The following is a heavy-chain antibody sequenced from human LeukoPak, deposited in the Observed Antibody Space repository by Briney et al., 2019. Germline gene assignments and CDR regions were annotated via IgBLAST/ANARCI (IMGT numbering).Heavy chain of an antibody. CDR2: ITWGATDS. J-gene: IGHJ3*02. CDR1: GFKFADAP. CDR3: AKDVSFRRGHNFDASDI. V-gene: IGHV3-43*01. D-gene: IGHD5-24*01. Sequence: QTGGSLRLSCTASGFKFADAPMHWVRQPPGKGLEWIALITWGATDSYADSVKGRFTISREDSRNTLYLQMNSLRSEDTALYYCAKDVSFRRGHNFDASDIWGLGTMVIVSS.